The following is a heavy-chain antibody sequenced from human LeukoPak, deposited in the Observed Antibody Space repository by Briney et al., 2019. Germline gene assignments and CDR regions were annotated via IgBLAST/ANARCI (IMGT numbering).Heavy chain of an antibody. J-gene: IGHJ6*03. D-gene: IGHD2-8*01. V-gene: IGHV4-4*07. Sequence: PSETLSLTCTVSGGSISSYYWSWIRQPAGRGLEWIGRIYTSGSTNYNPSLKSRVTMSVDTSKNQFSLKLSSVTAADTAVYYCVRSPYATSGYYYMDVWGKGTTVTVSS. CDR1: GGSISSYY. CDR2: IYTSGST. CDR3: VRSPYATSGYYYMDV.